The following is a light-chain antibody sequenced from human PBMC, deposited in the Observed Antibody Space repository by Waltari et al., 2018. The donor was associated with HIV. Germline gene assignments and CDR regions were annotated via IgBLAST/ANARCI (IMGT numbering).Light chain of an antibody. CDR2: AAS. CDR3: QRYDRAPYT. Sequence: DVQMTQSPSSLSASVGDRVAITCRASQGIGTDLAWYQQKPGKVPKLLIYAASTLQSGVPSRFSGGGSGTDFILTITKLQTEDFSFYYCQRYDRAPYTFGPGTRLELK. J-gene: IGKJ2*01. V-gene: IGKV1-27*01. CDR1: QGIGTD.